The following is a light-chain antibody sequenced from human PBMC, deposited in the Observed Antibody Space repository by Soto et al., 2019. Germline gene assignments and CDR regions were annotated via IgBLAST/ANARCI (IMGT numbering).Light chain of an antibody. CDR1: SSDVGDYNY. CDR3: SSYASSNKFGV. CDR2: EVT. J-gene: IGLJ1*01. V-gene: IGLV2-8*01. Sequence: QSVLTQPPSASGSPGQSVTISCTGTSSDVGDYNYVSWYQQHPGKAPKLMIYEVTKRPSGVPDRFSASKSGNTASLTVSGLQAEDEADYYCSSYASSNKFGVFGTGTKLTVL.